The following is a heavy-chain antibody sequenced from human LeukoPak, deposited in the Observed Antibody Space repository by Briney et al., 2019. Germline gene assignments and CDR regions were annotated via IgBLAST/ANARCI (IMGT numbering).Heavy chain of an antibody. CDR2: ISPNSGGT. CDR3: AGRRYCSSTSCYRDYYYMDV. D-gene: IGHD2-2*01. CDR1: GYTYTGYY. J-gene: IGHJ6*03. Sequence: GASVKVSCKASGYTYTGYYMHWVRQAPGQGLEWMGWISPNSGGTNYAQKFQGRVTMTRDTSISTAYMELSRLRSDDTAVYYCAGRRYCSSTSCYRDYYYMDVWGKGTTDTVSS. V-gene: IGHV1-2*02.